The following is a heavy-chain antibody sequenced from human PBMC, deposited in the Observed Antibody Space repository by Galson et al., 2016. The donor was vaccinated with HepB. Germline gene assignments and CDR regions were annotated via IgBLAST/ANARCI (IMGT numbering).Heavy chain of an antibody. CDR1: GDSITNSAYY. CDR3: SRHHSTTAAIGAFAS. V-gene: IGHV4-39*01. Sequence: ETLSLTCTVSGDSITNSAYYWGWIRQPPGKGLEWIGTIYYRGSTYYNPSLKSRVTISIDTSKNTFSLRLSSVTAAETAVYYCSRHHSTTAAIGAFASWGQGALVAVSS. D-gene: IGHD6-13*01. CDR2: IYYRGST. J-gene: IGHJ4*02.